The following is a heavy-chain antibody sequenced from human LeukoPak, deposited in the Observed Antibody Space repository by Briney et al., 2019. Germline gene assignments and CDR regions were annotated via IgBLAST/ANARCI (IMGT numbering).Heavy chain of an antibody. V-gene: IGHV1-69*04. J-gene: IGHJ5*02. Sequence: VASVKVSCKASGGTFSSYAISWVRQAPGQGLEWMGRIIPILGIANYAQKFQGRVTITADKSTSTAYMELSSLRSEDTAVYYCARDHSHCTNGVCPNWFDPWGQGTLVTVSS. CDR2: IIPILGIA. CDR1: GGTFSSYA. D-gene: IGHD2-8*01. CDR3: ARDHSHCTNGVCPNWFDP.